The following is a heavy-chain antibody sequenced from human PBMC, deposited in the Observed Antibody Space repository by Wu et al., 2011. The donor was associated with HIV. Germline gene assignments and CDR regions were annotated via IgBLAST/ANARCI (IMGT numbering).Heavy chain of an antibody. Sequence: QVQLVQSGAEVKKPGASVKVSCKASGYTFTRNGISWVRQAPGQGLEWMGWISADNGDTNYAQKLQGRVTMTTDTSTSTAYMELRSLRFDDTAVYYCARDRHPMVGPWYYYYYMDVWGKGTTVTVSS. CDR2: ISADNGDT. CDR3: ARDRHPMVGPWYYYYYMDV. J-gene: IGHJ6*03. V-gene: IGHV1-18*01. CDR1: GYTFTRNG. D-gene: IGHD3-10*01.